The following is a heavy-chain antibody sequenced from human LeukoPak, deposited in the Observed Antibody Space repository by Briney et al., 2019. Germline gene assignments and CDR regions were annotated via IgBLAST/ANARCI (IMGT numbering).Heavy chain of an antibody. CDR1: GDSICSGGYY. CDR3: AGYRGGYGGLDY. Sequence: SETLSLTCTVSGDSICSGGYYWSWIRQHPGKGLDWIGFIYYSGSTFYNLSLKSRLTISVDTSENQFSLKLSSVTAADTAMYFCAGYRGGYGGLDYWGQGTLVTVSS. V-gene: IGHV4-31*03. J-gene: IGHJ4*02. D-gene: IGHD1-26*01. CDR2: IYYSGST.